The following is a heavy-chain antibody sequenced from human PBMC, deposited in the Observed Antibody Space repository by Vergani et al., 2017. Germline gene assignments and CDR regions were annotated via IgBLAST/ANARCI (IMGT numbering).Heavy chain of an antibody. D-gene: IGHD4-17*01. Sequence: EVQLLESGGGLVQPGGSLRLSCAASGFTFSSYAMSWVRQAPGKGLEWVSAISGSGGSTYYADSVKDRFTISRANSKNTLYLQRNSLRAEDTAVYYCAKGYGRYWYFDLWGRGTLVTVSS. CDR1: GFTFSSYA. CDR2: ISGSGGST. J-gene: IGHJ2*01. CDR3: AKGYGRYWYFDL. V-gene: IGHV3-23*01.